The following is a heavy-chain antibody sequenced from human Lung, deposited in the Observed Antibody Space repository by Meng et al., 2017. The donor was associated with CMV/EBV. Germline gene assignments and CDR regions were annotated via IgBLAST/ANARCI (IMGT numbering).Heavy chain of an antibody. CDR3: ARAITLALAGVPSEFGP. CDR1: GFTVSINY. CDR2: IYSGDST. D-gene: IGHD6-13*01. J-gene: IGHJ5*02. V-gene: IGHV3-66*01. Sequence: GGSLRLXCAASGFTVSINYMSWVRQAPGKGLEWVSVIYSGDSTYYADSVKGRFTISRDNSKNTLYLQMNSLRAEDTAVYYCARAITLALAGVPSEFGPWGQGXLVTVSS.